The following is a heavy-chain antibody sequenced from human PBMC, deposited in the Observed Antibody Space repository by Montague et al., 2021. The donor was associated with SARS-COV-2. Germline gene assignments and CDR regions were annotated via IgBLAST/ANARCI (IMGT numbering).Heavy chain of an antibody. CDR3: ARGYDYVWGSYRYLHWFDP. CDR2: INDSEST. J-gene: IGHJ5*02. D-gene: IGHD3-16*02. CDR1: GGSVSGYY. Sequence: SETLSLTCAGDGGSVSGYYWSWIRQPPGKGLGWVGEINDSESTNYNPSLKSRVTISVDTSKNQFSLKLSSVTAADTAVYYCARGYDYVWGSYRYLHWFDPWGQGTLVTVSS. V-gene: IGHV4-34*01.